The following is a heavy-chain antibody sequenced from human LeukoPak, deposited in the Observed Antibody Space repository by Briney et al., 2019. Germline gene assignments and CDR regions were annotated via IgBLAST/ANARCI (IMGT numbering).Heavy chain of an antibody. V-gene: IGHV3-15*01. CDR2: IKSKTDGGTT. D-gene: IGHD3-16*02. CDR3: TTDRYYDYVWGSYRADY. J-gene: IGHJ4*02. Sequence: AGGSLRLSCAASGFTFSNAWMSWVRQAPGKGLEWVGRIKSKTDGGTTDYAAPVKGRFTISRDDSKNTLYLQMNSLKNEDTAVYYCTTDRYYDYVWGSYRADYWGQGTLVTVSS. CDR1: GFTFSNAW.